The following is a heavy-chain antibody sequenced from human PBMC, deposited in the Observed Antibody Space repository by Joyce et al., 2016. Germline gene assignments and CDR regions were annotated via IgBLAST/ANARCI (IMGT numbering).Heavy chain of an antibody. D-gene: IGHD2-2*01. CDR1: GYTFTDYY. CDR3: ARGDLRTSSPLFWYFAL. J-gene: IGHJ2*01. Sequence: QVQLVQSGAEVKKPGASVKVSCKASGYTFTDYYIHWVRQAPGQGLGWMGRINLNSGGTEYPQKLQGRGTMTRDTSIRTAYMELTGLRSDDTAVYYCARGDLRTSSPLFWYFALWGRGTLVTVSS. CDR2: INLNSGGT. V-gene: IGHV1-2*02.